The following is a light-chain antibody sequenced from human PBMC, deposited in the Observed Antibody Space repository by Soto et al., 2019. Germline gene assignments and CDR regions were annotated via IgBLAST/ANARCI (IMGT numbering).Light chain of an antibody. CDR2: DAS. CDR1: QSVSSY. CDR3: QQRSTFT. V-gene: IGKV3-11*01. J-gene: IGKJ5*01. Sequence: EIVLTRSPATLSLSPGERATLSCRTSQSVSSYLAWYQQKPGQAPRLLIYDASNRATGIPARFSGSGSGTDFTLTISSLEPEDFAVYYCQQRSTFTFGQGTRLEIK.